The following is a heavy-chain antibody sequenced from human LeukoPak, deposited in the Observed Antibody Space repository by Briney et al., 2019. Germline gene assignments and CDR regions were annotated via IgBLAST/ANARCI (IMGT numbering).Heavy chain of an antibody. CDR3: ARLGARQMLEY. CDR2: IKQDGGQI. CDR1: EFTFSSYW. Sequence: GGSLRLSCAASEFTFSSYWMSWVRQAPGKGLEWVANIKQDGGQIYYLESVKGRFTVSRDNAKNSLYLQLNSLRAEDTAVYYCARLGARQMLEYWGQGTLVTVSS. V-gene: IGHV3-7*01. J-gene: IGHJ4*02. D-gene: IGHD4-17*01.